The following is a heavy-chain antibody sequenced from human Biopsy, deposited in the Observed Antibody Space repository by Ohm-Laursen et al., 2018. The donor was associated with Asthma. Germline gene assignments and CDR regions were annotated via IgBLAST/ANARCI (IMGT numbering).Heavy chain of an antibody. J-gene: IGHJ6*02. CDR1: GGSVSTGSYY. CDR2: IYYTGSD. V-gene: IGHV4-61*01. D-gene: IGHD3-10*01. Sequence: TLSLTCTVSGGSVSTGSYYWSWIRQPHGKGLEWLGYIYYTGSDNYNPSLKSRVTISVDTSKNQFSLRLNSVTAADTAVYYCARGPNYHGSGRAPIGMDVWGQGTTVTVSS. CDR3: ARGPNYHGSGRAPIGMDV.